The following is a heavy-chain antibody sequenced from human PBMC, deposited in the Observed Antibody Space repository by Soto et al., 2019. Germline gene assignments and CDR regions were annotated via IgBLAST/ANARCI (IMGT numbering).Heavy chain of an antibody. Sequence: QVHLQESGPGLVKPSETLSLTCTVSGVSIHNSHSFWAWIRQPPGKGLQFIASVYHNGGAHYNSSLKSRVTISVATANNQVSLRMSSLTAADTAFYYCGRVVEGATRHTDPDSWGQGILVTVSS. D-gene: IGHD2-21*01. CDR1: GVSIHNSHSF. J-gene: IGHJ5*01. CDR2: VYHNGGA. V-gene: IGHV4-39*01. CDR3: GRVVEGATRHTDPDS.